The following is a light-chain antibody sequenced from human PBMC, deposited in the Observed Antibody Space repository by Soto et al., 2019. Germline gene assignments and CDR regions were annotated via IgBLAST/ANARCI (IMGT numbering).Light chain of an antibody. J-gene: IGKJ1*01. V-gene: IGKV3-15*01. CDR2: GAS. Sequence: EIVMTQSPFTLSVSPGERATLTCRASQNVSTKLAWYQQKPGQAPRLLIYGASTRATGIPARFSGSGSGTEFTLTISSLQSEDFAVYCCQQYDNWPRTFGQGTKVDIK. CDR1: QNVSTK. CDR3: QQYDNWPRT.